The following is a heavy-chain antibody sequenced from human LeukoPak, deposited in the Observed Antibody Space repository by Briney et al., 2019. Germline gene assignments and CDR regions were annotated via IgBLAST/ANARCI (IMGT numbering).Heavy chain of an antibody. J-gene: IGHJ4*02. D-gene: IGHD5-24*01. Sequence: GGSLRLSCAASGFSFSTYNMNWVRQAQGKGLEWVSSISGSGGHMFYAESVKGRFTISRDNAKKSLYLQLNSLSAEDTAVYSCARALYSAYNRMPFHSWGQGTLVTASS. V-gene: IGHV3-21*01. CDR3: ARALYSAYNRMPFHS. CDR1: GFSFSTYN. CDR2: ISGSGGHM.